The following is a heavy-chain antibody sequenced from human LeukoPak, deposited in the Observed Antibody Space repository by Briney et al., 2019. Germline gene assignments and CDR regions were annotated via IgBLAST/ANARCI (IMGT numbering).Heavy chain of an antibody. V-gene: IGHV3-48*03. D-gene: IGHD1-26*01. CDR3: ARVMSSGSYYWAEDY. CDR2: ISSSGSTI. Sequence: GGSLRLSCAASGFTFSSYEMNWVRQAPGKGLEWVSYISSSGSTIYYADSVKGRFTISRDNAKNSLYLQMNSLRAEDTAVYYCARVMSSGSYYWAEDYWGQGTLVTVSS. CDR1: GFTFSSYE. J-gene: IGHJ4*02.